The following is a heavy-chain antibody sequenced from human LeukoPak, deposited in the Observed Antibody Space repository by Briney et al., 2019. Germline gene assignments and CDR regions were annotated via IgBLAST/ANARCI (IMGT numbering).Heavy chain of an antibody. CDR1: GFTFSSYA. D-gene: IGHD6-19*01. J-gene: IGHJ6*03. Sequence: HSGGSLRLSCAASGFTFSSYAMSWVRQAPGKGLEWVSSISGSGGSTYYADSVKGRFTISRDNSRNTLYLQMISLRVEDTAVYYCAKASGISVAGDSYYYVDVWGKGTTVTISS. CDR3: AKASGISVAGDSYYYVDV. CDR2: ISGSGGST. V-gene: IGHV3-23*01.